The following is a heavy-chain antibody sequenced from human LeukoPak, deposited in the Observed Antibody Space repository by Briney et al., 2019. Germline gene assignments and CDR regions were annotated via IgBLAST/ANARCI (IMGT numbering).Heavy chain of an antibody. CDR1: GFTFSSYA. J-gene: IGHJ4*02. CDR3: AKDVECYGDCLSLFAS. Sequence: GGALRLSCAASGFTFSSYAMSWVRRAPGKGLELVSVISGSAGRSYYADSVKGRFTISRDNSKNTLYLQMNSLRAGDTAVSYCAKDVECYGDCLSLFASWGQGTLVTVSS. CDR2: ISGSAGRS. D-gene: IGHD4-17*01. V-gene: IGHV3-23*01.